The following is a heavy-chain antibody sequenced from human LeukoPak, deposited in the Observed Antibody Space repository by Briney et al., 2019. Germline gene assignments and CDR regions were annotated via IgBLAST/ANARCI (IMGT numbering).Heavy chain of an antibody. CDR3: ARSRDSRGYPDAFDI. Sequence: GASVKVSCKASGYTFTVYYLHWVRQAPGQGLEWMGWINPNSGGTHYARKFQGRVTMTRDTSISTAYMELSGLKSDDTAVYFCARSRDSRGYPDAFDIWGQGTMVTVSS. CDR1: GYTFTVYY. J-gene: IGHJ3*02. V-gene: IGHV1-2*02. CDR2: INPNSGGT. D-gene: IGHD3-22*01.